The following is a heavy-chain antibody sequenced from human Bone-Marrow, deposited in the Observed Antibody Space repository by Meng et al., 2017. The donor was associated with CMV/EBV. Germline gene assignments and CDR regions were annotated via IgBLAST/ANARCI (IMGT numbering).Heavy chain of an antibody. D-gene: IGHD2-2*01. J-gene: IGHJ6*02. V-gene: IGHV1-69*10. CDR2: IIPILGIA. CDR1: GGTFSSYA. CDR3: GRGGYCSSTSCLYYYYGMDV. Sequence: SVKVSCKASGGTFSSYAISWVRQAPGQGLEWMGGIIPILGIANYAQKFQGRVTITADKSTSTAYMELSSLRSEDTAVYYCGRGGYCSSTSCLYYYYGMDVWGQG.